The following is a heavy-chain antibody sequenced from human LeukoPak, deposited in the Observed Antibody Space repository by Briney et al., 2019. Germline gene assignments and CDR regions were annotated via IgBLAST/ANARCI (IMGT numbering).Heavy chain of an antibody. CDR1: GGSISSYY. D-gene: IGHD3-16*01. V-gene: IGHV4-59*08. CDR3: ARQGEDVDYDY. Sequence: SETLSLTCTVSGGSISSYYWSWIRQPPGKGLEWIGYIYYSGSTNYNPSLKSRVTISVDTSKNQFSLKLSSVTAADTAVYYCARQGEDVDYDYWGQGTLVTVS. CDR2: IYYSGST. J-gene: IGHJ4*02.